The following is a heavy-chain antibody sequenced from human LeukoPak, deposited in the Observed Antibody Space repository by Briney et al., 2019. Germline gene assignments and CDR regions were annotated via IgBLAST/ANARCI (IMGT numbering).Heavy chain of an antibody. CDR2: ISAYNGNT. D-gene: IGHD2-2*02. CDR1: GYTFTSYG. J-gene: IGHJ4*02. Sequence: ASVKVSCKASGYTFTSYGISWVRQAPGQGLEWMGWISAYNGNTNYAQKLQGRVTMTTETSTSTAYMELRSLRSDDTAVYYCARGYCSSTSCYTLDYWGQGTLVTVSS. CDR3: ARGYCSSTSCYTLDY. V-gene: IGHV1-18*01.